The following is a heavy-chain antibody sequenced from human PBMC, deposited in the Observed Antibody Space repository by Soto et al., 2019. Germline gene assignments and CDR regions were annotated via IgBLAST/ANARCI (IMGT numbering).Heavy chain of an antibody. CDR2: ISGSGGST. D-gene: IGHD6-13*01. V-gene: IGHV3-23*01. J-gene: IGHJ3*02. CDR1: GFTFSSYA. Sequence: GGSLRLSCAASGFTFSSYAMSWVRQAPGKGLEWVSAISGSGGSTYYADSVKARFTISRDNSKNTLYLQMNSMRAEDTALYYWANTPFGRAGLLRDIWGQRTMVTVSS. CDR3: ANTPFGRAGLLRDI.